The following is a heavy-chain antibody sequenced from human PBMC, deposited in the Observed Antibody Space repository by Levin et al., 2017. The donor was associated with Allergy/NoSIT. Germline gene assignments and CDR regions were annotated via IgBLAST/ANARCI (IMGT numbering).Heavy chain of an antibody. CDR2: ISGSGGST. CDR3: AKDDGYDRSSFDI. J-gene: IGHJ3*02. D-gene: IGHD3-22*01. Sequence: GESLKISCAASGFTFSSYAMSWVRQAPGKGLEWVSAISGSGGSTYYADSVKGRFTISRDNSKNTLYLQMNSLRAEDTAVYYCAKDDGYDRSSFDIWGQGTMVTVSS. CDR1: GFTFSSYA. V-gene: IGHV3-23*01.